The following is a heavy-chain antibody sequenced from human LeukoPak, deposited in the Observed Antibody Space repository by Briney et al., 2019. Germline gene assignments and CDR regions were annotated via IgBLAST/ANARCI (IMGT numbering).Heavy chain of an antibody. D-gene: IGHD6-13*01. CDR1: GFTFSSYA. Sequence: PGGSLRLSCAASGFTFSSYAMHWVRQAPGKGLEWVSVIYSGGSTYYADSVKGRFTISRDNSKNTLYLQMNSLRAEDTAVYYCAREPYSSSWYGSDYWGQGTLVTVSS. V-gene: IGHV3-66*01. J-gene: IGHJ4*02. CDR3: AREPYSSSWYGSDY. CDR2: IYSGGST.